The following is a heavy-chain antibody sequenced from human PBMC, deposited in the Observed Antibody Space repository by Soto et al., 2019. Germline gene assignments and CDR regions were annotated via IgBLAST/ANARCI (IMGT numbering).Heavy chain of an antibody. J-gene: IGHJ3*02. CDR1: GGSISSGDYY. V-gene: IGHV4-30-4*01. CDR3: ARDEVRYDSGGYYPSAAFDI. Sequence: PSETLSLTCTVSGGSISSGDYYWSWIRQPPGKGLEWIGYIYYSGSTYYNPALKSRVTISVDTSKNQFSLKLSSVTAADTAVYYCARDEVRYDSGGYYPSAAFDIWGHGTMVTVSS. CDR2: IYYSGST. D-gene: IGHD3-22*01.